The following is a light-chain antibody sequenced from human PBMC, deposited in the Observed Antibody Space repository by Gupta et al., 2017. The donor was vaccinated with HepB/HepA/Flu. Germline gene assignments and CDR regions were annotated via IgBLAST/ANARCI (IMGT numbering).Light chain of an antibody. J-gene: IGKJ1*01. V-gene: IGKV1-39*01. Sequence: DIQMTQSPSSLSASVGDRVTITCRASQSISSYLNWYQQKPGKAPKLLIYAASSLQSGVPSRLSGRGSGRDFTLTIIRLLPQDFATSYCRHSYSTPWTFGEGTKVEIK. CDR3: RHSYSTPWT. CDR1: QSISSY. CDR2: AAS.